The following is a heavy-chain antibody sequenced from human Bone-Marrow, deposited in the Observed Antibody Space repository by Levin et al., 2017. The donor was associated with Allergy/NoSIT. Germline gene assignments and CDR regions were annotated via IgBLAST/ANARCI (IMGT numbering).Heavy chain of an antibody. J-gene: IGHJ3*02. D-gene: IGHD6-13*01. Sequence: SQTLSLTCAISGDSVSSNIAAWNWIRQSPSRGLEWLGRTYYRSKWFDDYEVSVKSRITINPDTSKNHFSLQLNSVTPEDTAIYYCARDHVAAAGTKGGFDIWGQGTMVIVSS. CDR1: GDSVSSNIAA. CDR2: TYYRSKWFD. CDR3: ARDHVAAAGTKGGFDI. V-gene: IGHV6-1*01.